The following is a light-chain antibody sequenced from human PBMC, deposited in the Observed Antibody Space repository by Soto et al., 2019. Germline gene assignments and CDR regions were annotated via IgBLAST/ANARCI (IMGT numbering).Light chain of an antibody. J-gene: IGKJ4*02. V-gene: IGKV3-15*01. CDR2: GAS. CDR3: QEYNNWPLT. CDR1: QSVSSN. Sequence: EIVMTQSPATLSVSPGERATLSCRASQSVSSNLVWYQQKPGQAPRLLIYGASTRATGIPARFSGSGSGTEFTLTISSLQSEDFAVYDCQEYNNWPLTFGGGTKVDNK.